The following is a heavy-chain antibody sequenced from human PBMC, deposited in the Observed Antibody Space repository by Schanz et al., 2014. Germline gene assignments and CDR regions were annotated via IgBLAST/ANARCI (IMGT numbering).Heavy chain of an antibody. V-gene: IGHV1-3*01. J-gene: IGHJ4*02. D-gene: IGHD6-19*01. Sequence: QVQLVQSGAEVKKPGASVKVSCKASGYSFISHAIHWVRQAPGQRLEWMGWINAANGNTRYSQNFQGRVTITRDTSASTAYMELSSLRSEDTAVYYCARGGYSSGWYDRDIAHFDYWGQGTLVTVSS. CDR1: GYSFISHA. CDR3: ARGGYSSGWYDRDIAHFDY. CDR2: INAANGNT.